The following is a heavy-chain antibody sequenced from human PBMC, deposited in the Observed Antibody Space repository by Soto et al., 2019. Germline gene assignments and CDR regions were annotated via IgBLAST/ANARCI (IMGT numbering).Heavy chain of an antibody. CDR1: GFTFSSYA. V-gene: IGHV3-23*01. D-gene: IGHD1-1*01. Sequence: GGSLRLSCAASGFTFSSYAMSWVRQAPGKGLEWVSTFSGSGGSTYYADSVKGRFTISRDNSKSTLYLQMHSLRAEDTALYYCAKTLHWNVNVIDYWGQGTLVTVSS. CDR3: AKTLHWNVNVIDY. J-gene: IGHJ4*02. CDR2: FSGSGGST.